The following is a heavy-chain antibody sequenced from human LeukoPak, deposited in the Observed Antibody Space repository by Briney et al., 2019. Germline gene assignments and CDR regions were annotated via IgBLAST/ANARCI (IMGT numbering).Heavy chain of an antibody. D-gene: IGHD3-16*01. CDR2: IWYDGSNK. J-gene: IGHJ4*02. Sequence: HPGGSLRLSCAASGFNFSNYGMHWVRQAPGKGLEWVTVIWYDGSNKYYAESVKDRFTISRDNSKNTVYLQMNSLRAEDTAVYYCARDGRGPADYWGQGTLVTISS. V-gene: IGHV3-33*01. CDR1: GFNFSNYG. CDR3: ARDGRGPADY.